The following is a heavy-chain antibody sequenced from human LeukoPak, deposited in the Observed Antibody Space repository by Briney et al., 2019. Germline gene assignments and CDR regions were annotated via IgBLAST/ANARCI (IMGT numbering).Heavy chain of an antibody. CDR1: GYSFTSYW. J-gene: IGHJ4*02. V-gene: IGHV5-51*01. Sequence: GGSLKISCKGSGYSFTSYWIGWVRQMPGKGLEWMGIIYPGDSDTRYSPSFQGQVTISADKSISTAYLQWSSLKASDTAMYYCATYDFWSGYYSGGFDYWGQGTLVTVSS. D-gene: IGHD3-3*01. CDR2: IYPGDSDT. CDR3: ATYDFWSGYYSGGFDY.